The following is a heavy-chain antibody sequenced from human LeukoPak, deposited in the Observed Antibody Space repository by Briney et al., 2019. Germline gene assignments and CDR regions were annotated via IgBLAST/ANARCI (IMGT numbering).Heavy chain of an antibody. D-gene: IGHD6-6*01. J-gene: IGHJ4*02. CDR3: ATAAARLGY. Sequence: ASVKVSCKASGYSFITYYMHWVRQAPGKGLEWMGGFDPEDGETIYAQKFQGRVTMTEDTSTDTAYMELSSLRSEDTAVYYCATAAARLGYWGQGTLVTVSS. CDR1: GYSFITYY. V-gene: IGHV1-24*01. CDR2: FDPEDGET.